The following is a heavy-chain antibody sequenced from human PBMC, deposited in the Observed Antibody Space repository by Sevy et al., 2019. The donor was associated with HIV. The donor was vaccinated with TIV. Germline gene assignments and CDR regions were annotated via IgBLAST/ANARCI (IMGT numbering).Heavy chain of an antibody. CDR1: GYTLTELS. CDR3: ATTRPVVTLFDY. D-gene: IGHD4-4*01. Sequence: ASVKVSCKVSGYTLTELSIHWVRQAPGKGLQWMGGFDPEPGETIYAQKFQGRAIMTEDTSTDTAYMELSSLRSEDTSVYYCATTRPVVTLFDYWGQGTLVTVSS. J-gene: IGHJ4*02. CDR2: FDPEPGET. V-gene: IGHV1-24*01.